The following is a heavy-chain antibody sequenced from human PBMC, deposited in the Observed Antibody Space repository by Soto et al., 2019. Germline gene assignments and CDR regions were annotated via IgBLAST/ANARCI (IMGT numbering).Heavy chain of an antibody. CDR1: GYTFTSYY. Sequence: ASVKVSCKASGYTFTSYYMHWVRQAPGQGLEWMGIINPSGGSTSYAQKFQGRVTMTRDTSTSTVYMELSSLRSEDTAVYYCARETVWFGEFNIFDYWGQGTLVTVSS. CDR2: INPSGGST. J-gene: IGHJ4*02. V-gene: IGHV1-46*03. CDR3: ARETVWFGEFNIFDY. D-gene: IGHD3-10*01.